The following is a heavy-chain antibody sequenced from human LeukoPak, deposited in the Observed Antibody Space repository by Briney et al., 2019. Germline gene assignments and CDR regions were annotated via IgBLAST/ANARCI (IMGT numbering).Heavy chain of an antibody. V-gene: IGHV3-21*01. D-gene: IGHD6-19*01. Sequence: PGGYLRLXCAASGFTCSSYSMNWVRRAPGKGLEWVSSISSSSRYIYYADSEKGRFTISRDNAKNPLYLQMNSLRAEDTAVYDCAREERWLALDPWGQGTLVTVTS. CDR1: GFTCSSYS. J-gene: IGHJ5*02. CDR3: AREERWLALDP. CDR2: ISSSSRYI.